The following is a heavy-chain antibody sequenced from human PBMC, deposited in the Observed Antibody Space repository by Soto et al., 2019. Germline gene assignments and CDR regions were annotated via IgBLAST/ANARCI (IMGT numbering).Heavy chain of an antibody. CDR2: ISSSSSYT. J-gene: IGHJ6*02. CDR3: ARDRDCSGGSCQYSGMDV. CDR1: GFTFSDYY. D-gene: IGHD2-15*01. Sequence: PGGSLRLSCAASGFTFSDYYMSWIRQAPGKGLEWVSYISSSSSYTNYADSVKGRFTISRDNAKNSLYLQMNSLRAEDTAVYCCARDRDCSGGSCQYSGMDVWGQGTTVTVPS. V-gene: IGHV3-11*05.